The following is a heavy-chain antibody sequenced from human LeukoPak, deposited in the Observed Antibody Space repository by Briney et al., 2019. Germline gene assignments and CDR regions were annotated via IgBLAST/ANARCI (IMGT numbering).Heavy chain of an antibody. Sequence: EASVKVSCKASGGTFSSYAISWVRQAPGQGLEWMGGIIPIFGTANYAQKFQGRVTITTDESTSTAYMELSSLRSEDTAVYYCARVMPPGVRFLDYYYYMDVWGKGTTVTVSS. D-gene: IGHD3-3*01. CDR3: ARVMPPGVRFLDYYYYMDV. CDR1: GGTFSSYA. J-gene: IGHJ6*03. CDR2: IIPIFGTA. V-gene: IGHV1-69*05.